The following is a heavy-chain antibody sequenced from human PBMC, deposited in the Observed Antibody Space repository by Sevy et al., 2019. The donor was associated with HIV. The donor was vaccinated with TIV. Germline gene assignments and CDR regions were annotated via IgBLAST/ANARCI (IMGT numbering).Heavy chain of an antibody. CDR3: ARDRESYY. Sequence: GGSLRLSCAASGFSVSSYYMSWVRQAPGKGLEWVSIIYSGGSTYYADSVKGRFTISRDNSKNTLYLQMNSLRAEDTAVYYCARDRESYYWGQGTLVTVSS. J-gene: IGHJ4*02. CDR2: IYSGGST. CDR1: GFSVSSYY. V-gene: IGHV3-53*01.